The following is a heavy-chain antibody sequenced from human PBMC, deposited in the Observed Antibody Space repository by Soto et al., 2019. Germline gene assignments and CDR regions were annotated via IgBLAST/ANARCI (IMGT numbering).Heavy chain of an antibody. Sequence: SETLSLPWTVADASIRRYYWRWIRQPPRKGLEWIGEINHSGSTNYNPSLKNRVTISVDTAKNQFSLKLSFVTAADMAVYYCASHKLDQFHYYYSGMDVWGQGTTVTVSS. CDR1: DASIRRYY. CDR3: ASHKLDQFHYYYSGMDV. CDR2: INHSGST. V-gene: IGHV4-34*01. J-gene: IGHJ6*02. D-gene: IGHD6-13*01.